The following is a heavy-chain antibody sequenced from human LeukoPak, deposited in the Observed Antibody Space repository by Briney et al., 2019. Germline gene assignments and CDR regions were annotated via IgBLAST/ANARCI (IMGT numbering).Heavy chain of an antibody. Sequence: GGSLRLSCAASGFTFSSYAMSWVRQAPGKGLEWVSAISGSGGSTYYADSVKGRFTISRDNSKNTLYLQMNSLRAEYTAVYYCAKGRYYYDSSDAFDIWGQGTMVTVSS. CDR2: ISGSGGST. CDR3: AKGRYYYDSSDAFDI. V-gene: IGHV3-23*01. J-gene: IGHJ3*02. D-gene: IGHD3-22*01. CDR1: GFTFSSYA.